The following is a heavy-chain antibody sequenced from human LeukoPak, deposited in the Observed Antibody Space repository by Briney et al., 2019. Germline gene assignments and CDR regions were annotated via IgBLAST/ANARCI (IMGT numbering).Heavy chain of an antibody. CDR3: ARGGLGRIAAAGTRGLDY. CDR2: INAGNGNT. J-gene: IGHJ4*02. D-gene: IGHD6-13*01. V-gene: IGHV1-3*01. CDR1: GYTFTSYA. Sequence: ASVKVSCKASGYTFTSYAMHWVRQAPGQRLEWMGWINAGNGNTKYSQKFQGRVTITRDTSASTAYMELSSLRSEDTAVYYCARGGLGRIAAAGTRGLDYWGQGTLVTVSS.